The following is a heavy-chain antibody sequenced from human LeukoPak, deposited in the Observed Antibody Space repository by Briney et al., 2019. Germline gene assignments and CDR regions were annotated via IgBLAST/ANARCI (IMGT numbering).Heavy chain of an antibody. CDR3: ARGSRDYGGNPNPFLIDY. V-gene: IGHV1-46*01. J-gene: IGHJ4*02. CDR1: GGTFSSYA. D-gene: IGHD4-23*01. CDR2: INPSGGST. Sequence: ASVKVSCTASGGTFSSYAISWVRQAPGQGLEWMGIINPSGGSTSYAQKFQGRVTMTRDTSTSTVYMELSSLRSEDTAVYYCARGSRDYGGNPNPFLIDYWGQGTLVTVSS.